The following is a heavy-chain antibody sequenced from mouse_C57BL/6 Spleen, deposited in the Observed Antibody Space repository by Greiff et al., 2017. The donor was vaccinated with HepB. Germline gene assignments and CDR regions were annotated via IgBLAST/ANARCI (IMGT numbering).Heavy chain of an antibody. CDR3: ARHRGSSYWYFDV. J-gene: IGHJ1*03. V-gene: IGHV5-9*01. Sequence: DVMLVESGGGLVKPGGSLKLSCAASGFTFSSYTMSWVRQTPEKRLEWVATISGGGGNTYYPDSVKGRFTISRDNAKNTLYLQMSSLRSEDTALYYCARHRGSSYWYFDVWGTGTTVTVSS. D-gene: IGHD1-1*01. CDR2: ISGGGGNT. CDR1: GFTFSSYT.